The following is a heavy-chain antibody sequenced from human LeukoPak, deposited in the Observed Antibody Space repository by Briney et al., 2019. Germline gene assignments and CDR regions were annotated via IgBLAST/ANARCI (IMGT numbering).Heavy chain of an antibody. V-gene: IGHV1-69*13. Sequence: SVKVSCKASGGTFSSYAISWVRQAPGQGLEWMGGIIPIFGTANYAQKFQGRVTITADESTSTAYMELSSLRSEDTAVYYCARGNMVRGEDHYYCYYGMDVWGQGTTVTVSS. CDR3: ARGNMVRGEDHYYCYYGMDV. CDR1: GGTFSSYA. D-gene: IGHD3-10*01. J-gene: IGHJ6*02. CDR2: IIPIFGTA.